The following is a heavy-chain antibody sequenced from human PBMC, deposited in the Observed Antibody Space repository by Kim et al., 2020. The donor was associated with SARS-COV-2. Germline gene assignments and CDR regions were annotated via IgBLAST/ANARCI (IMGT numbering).Heavy chain of an antibody. CDR1: GFTFSNYA. D-gene: IGHD2-21*02. Sequence: GGSLRLSCAASGFTFSNYAMNWVRQVPGKGLEWVSIISDSGDSAVYAHSVNGRFTISRDNSQNTLHLQMSSLRAEDTAIYYCAKGHLPYYSGDDCPRPDHWGQETLVTVSS. V-gene: IGHV3-23*01. J-gene: IGHJ4*02. CDR2: ISDSGDSA. CDR3: AKGHLPYYSGDDCPRPDH.